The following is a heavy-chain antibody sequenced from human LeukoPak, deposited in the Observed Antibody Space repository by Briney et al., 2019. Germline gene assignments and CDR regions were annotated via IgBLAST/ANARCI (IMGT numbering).Heavy chain of an antibody. Sequence: GGSLRLSCAASGFTFSSYAMSWVRQAPGKGLEWVSAISGSGGSTYYADSVKGRYTISRDNSKNTLYLQMNSLRAEDTAVYYCAKDRGNIVVVPAAMVFDYWGQGTLVTVSS. CDR2: ISGSGGST. V-gene: IGHV3-23*01. J-gene: IGHJ4*02. CDR1: GFTFSSYA. CDR3: AKDRGNIVVVPAAMVFDY. D-gene: IGHD2-2*01.